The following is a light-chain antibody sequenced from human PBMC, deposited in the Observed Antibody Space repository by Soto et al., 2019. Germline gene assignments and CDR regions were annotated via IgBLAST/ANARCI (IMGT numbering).Light chain of an antibody. J-gene: IGKJ5*01. CDR1: QSIGTW. V-gene: IGKV1-5*01. Sequence: DIQMTQSPSTLSASVGDRVTITCRASQSIGTWLAWYQHRPGKAPSLLIYDASTLRSGVPSRFSGSGSGTEFTLSIKSLQSYDFATDYCQQSDTYPLTFGQGTRLDIK. CDR2: DAS. CDR3: QQSDTYPLT.